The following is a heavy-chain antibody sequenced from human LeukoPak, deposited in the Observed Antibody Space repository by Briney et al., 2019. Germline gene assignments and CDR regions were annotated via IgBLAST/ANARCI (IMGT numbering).Heavy chain of an antibody. CDR3: AKDRSNSYGLGAFDY. J-gene: IGHJ4*02. Sequence: QPGGSLRLSCAASGFTFSSYAMSWVRQAPGKGLEWVSVISGSGGSTYFADSVKGRFTISRDNSKNTLYLQMNSLRAEDRAVYYCAKDRSNSYGLGAFDYWGQGTLVTVSS. CDR1: GFTFSSYA. D-gene: IGHD5-18*01. CDR2: ISGSGGST. V-gene: IGHV3-23*01.